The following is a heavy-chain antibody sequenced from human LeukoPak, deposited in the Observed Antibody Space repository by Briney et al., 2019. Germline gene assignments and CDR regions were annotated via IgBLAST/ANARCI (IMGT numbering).Heavy chain of an antibody. J-gene: IGHJ4*02. CDR3: ARVGSDSSGWRRFDY. D-gene: IGHD6-19*01. V-gene: IGHV1-2*02. CDR1: GYTFTGYY. Sequence: ASVKVSCKASGYTFTGYYMHWVRQAPGQGLEWLGWINPNNGGTIYAQKFQGRVAMTRDTSNTTAYMEMTRLRSDDTAVYYCARVGSDSSGWRRFDYWGQGTLVTVSS. CDR2: INPNNGGT.